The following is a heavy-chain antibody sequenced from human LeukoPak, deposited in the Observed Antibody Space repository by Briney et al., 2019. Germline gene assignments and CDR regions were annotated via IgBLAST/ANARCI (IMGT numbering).Heavy chain of an antibody. V-gene: IGHV3-21*01. CDR1: GFTFSSYS. D-gene: IGHD6-13*01. J-gene: IGHJ6*02. Sequence: PGGSLRLSCAASGFTFSSYSMNWVRQAPGKGLEWVSSISSSSSYIYYADSVKGRFTISRDNAKNPLYLQMNSLRAEDTAVYYCARDQGRIAAAGTGLGFYGMDVWGQGTTVTVSS. CDR2: ISSSSSYI. CDR3: ARDQGRIAAAGTGLGFYGMDV.